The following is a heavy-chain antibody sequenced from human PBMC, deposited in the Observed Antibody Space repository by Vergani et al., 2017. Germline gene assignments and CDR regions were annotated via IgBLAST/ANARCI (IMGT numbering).Heavy chain of an antibody. CDR1: GGTFSSYA. J-gene: IGHJ5*02. CDR2: IIPIFGTA. D-gene: IGHD1-26*01. V-gene: IGHV1-69*01. CDR3: ARSPRGVGATRRSSWNWFDP. Sequence: QVQLVQSGAEVKKPGSSVKVSCKASGGTFSSYAISWVRQAPGQGLEWMGGIIPIFGTANYAQKFQGRVTITADASTSTAYMELSRLRSEDTAVYYCARSPRGVGATRRSSWNWFDPWGQGTLGTVSS.